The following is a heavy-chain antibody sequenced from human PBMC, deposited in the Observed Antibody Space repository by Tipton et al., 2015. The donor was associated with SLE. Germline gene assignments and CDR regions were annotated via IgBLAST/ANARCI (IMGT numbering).Heavy chain of an antibody. CDR3: AKPYSSGWWPFDA. CDR2: VSGSRSTT. CDR1: GFVFSSYA. D-gene: IGHD6-19*01. Sequence: SLRLSCETSGFVFSSYAMSWVRQAPGKGLEWVATVSGSRSTTFYADSVKGRFSISRDMSKNMVFLQMNNLRVDDSATYFCAKPYSSGWWPFDAWGQGTLVTVSS. V-gene: IGHV3-23*01. J-gene: IGHJ4*02.